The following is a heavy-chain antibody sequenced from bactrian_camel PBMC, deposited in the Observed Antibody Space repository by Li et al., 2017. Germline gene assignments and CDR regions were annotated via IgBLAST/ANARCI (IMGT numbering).Heavy chain of an antibody. CDR1: GDSSLMYW. CDR3: ATDGRPFTARRALGSVFRY. CDR2: IDKNGVE. Sequence: HVQLVESGGGSVPAGGSLRLSCEASGDSSLMYWMGWYRQAPGSEREGVAHIDKNGVEAYADSVKGRSLITRDNAKNTIFLQIHSLIPEDAATYYCATDGRPFTARRALGSVFRYWGQGTQVTVS. D-gene: IGHD2*01. V-gene: IGHV3S53*01. J-gene: IGHJ6*01.